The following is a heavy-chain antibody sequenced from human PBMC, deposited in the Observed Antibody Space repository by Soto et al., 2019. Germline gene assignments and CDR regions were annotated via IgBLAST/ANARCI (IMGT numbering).Heavy chain of an antibody. CDR1: GFSLSTSGVG. D-gene: IGHD3-10*01. CDR3: AHRPNYGSGAIAFDI. Sequence: QITLKESGPTLVKPTQPLTLTCTFSGFSLSTSGVGVGWIRQPPGKALEWLALIYWNDDKRYSPSLKSRLTITKDTSKNQVVLTMTNMDPVDTATYYCAHRPNYGSGAIAFDIWGQGTMVTVSS. J-gene: IGHJ3*02. V-gene: IGHV2-5*01. CDR2: IYWNDDK.